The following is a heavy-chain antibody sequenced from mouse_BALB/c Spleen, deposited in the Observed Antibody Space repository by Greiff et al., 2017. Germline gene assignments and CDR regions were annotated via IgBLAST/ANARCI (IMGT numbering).Heavy chain of an antibody. J-gene: IGHJ4*01. CDR1: GFTFSDFY. CDR3: ARDAYRSYAMDY. V-gene: IGHV7-1*02. CDR2: SRNKANDYTT. Sequence: EVKLMESGGGLVQPGGSLRLSCATSGFTFSDFYMEWVRQPPRKRLEWIAASRNKANDYTTEYSASVKGRFIVSRDTSQSILYLQMNALRAEDTAIYYCARDAYRSYAMDYWGQGTSVTVSS. D-gene: IGHD2-14*01.